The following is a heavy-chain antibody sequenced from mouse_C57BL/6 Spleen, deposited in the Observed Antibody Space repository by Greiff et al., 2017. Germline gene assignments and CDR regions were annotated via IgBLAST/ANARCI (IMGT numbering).Heavy chain of an antibody. CDR2: ISGGGGNT. V-gene: IGHV5-9*01. Sequence: EVQLVESGGGLVKPGGSLKLSCAASGFTFSSYTMSWVRQTPEKRLEWVATISGGGGNTYYPDSVKGRFTISRDNAKNTLYLQMSSLRSEDTALYYCARRGHYYGTGYYFDYWGQGTTLTVSS. J-gene: IGHJ2*01. CDR3: ARRGHYYGTGYYFDY. D-gene: IGHD1-2*01. CDR1: GFTFSSYT.